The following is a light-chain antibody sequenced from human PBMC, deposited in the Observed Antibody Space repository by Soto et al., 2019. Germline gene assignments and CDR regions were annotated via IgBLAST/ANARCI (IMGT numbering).Light chain of an antibody. V-gene: IGLV2-11*01. Sequence: QSALSQPRSVSGSPGQSITMSCTGANTDIDDYNFVSWYQQHPGRAPKLIIYDYTKRPPGVPDRFSGSRSGNAASLTISGLQADDEADYYRCSYTGTSVFASGTKVNVL. CDR3: CSYTGTSV. CDR1: NTDIDDYNF. CDR2: DYT. J-gene: IGLJ1*01.